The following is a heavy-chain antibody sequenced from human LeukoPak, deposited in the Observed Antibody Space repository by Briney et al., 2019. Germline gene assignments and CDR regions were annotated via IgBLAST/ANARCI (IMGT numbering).Heavy chain of an antibody. J-gene: IGHJ2*01. CDR2: IRYDGSNK. CDR1: GFTFSSYG. CDR3: ATLGKVAVAAGYFDL. D-gene: IGHD6-19*01. V-gene: IGHV3-30*02. Sequence: GGSLRLSCAASGFTFSSYGMHWVRQAPGKGLEWVAFIRYDGSNKYYADSVKGRFTISRDNSKNTLYLQMNSLRAEDTAVYYCATLGKVAVAAGYFDLWGRGTLVTVSS.